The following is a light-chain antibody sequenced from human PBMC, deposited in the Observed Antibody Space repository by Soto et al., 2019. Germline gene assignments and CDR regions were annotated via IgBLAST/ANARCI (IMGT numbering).Light chain of an antibody. CDR3: SSYTGSSTHVV. V-gene: IGLV2-14*01. CDR1: SGDVGGYNY. J-gene: IGLJ2*01. CDR2: EVS. Sequence: QSALTQPASVSGSPGQSITISCTGTSGDVGGYNYVSWYQQHPGKAPKLMIYEVSNRPSGVSNRFSGSKSGNTASLTISGLQAEDEGDYYCSSYTGSSTHVVFGGGTKVTVL.